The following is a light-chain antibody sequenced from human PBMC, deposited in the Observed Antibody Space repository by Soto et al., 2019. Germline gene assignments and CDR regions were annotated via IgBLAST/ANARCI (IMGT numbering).Light chain of an antibody. J-gene: IGKJ3*01. Sequence: TQSTVTLSLSPFQRSTLSLIASQSVSSNLAWYQHKPGQAPRLLIYGASTRATGIAARFSGSGSGTEFTLTISSLQFEDYAVYYCQQYHNWPTITFGPGTKVDIK. V-gene: IGKV3-15*01. CDR3: QQYHNWPTIT. CDR1: QSVSSN. CDR2: GAS.